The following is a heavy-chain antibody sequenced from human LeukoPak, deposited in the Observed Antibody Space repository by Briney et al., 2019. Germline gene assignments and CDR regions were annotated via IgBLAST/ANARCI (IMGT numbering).Heavy chain of an antibody. J-gene: IGHJ4*02. CDR3: ARVGYGYGYDY. D-gene: IGHD5-18*01. Sequence: PGGSLRLSCAASGFILSTYWMHWVRHAPGKGLVWVSRINSDTSITTYAAPVKGRFTISRDNAKNTLYLQTNSPRAEDTAVYYCARVGYGYGYDYWGQGTLVTVSS. V-gene: IGHV3-74*01. CDR2: INSDTSIT. CDR1: GFILSTYW.